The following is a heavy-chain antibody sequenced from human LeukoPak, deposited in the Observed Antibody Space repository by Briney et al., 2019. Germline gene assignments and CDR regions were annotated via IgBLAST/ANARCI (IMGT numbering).Heavy chain of an antibody. CDR1: GYTFTGYY. CDR2: INPNSGGT. D-gene: IGHD6-13*01. V-gene: IGHV1-2*02. J-gene: IGHJ4*02. CDR3: ARQSHPSDRSWLLDY. Sequence: ASVKVSCKASGYTFTGYYMHWVRQAPGQGLEWMGWINPNSGGTNYAQKFQGRVTMTRDTSISTAYMELSRLRSDDTAVYYCARQSHPSDRSWLLDYWGQGTLVAVSS.